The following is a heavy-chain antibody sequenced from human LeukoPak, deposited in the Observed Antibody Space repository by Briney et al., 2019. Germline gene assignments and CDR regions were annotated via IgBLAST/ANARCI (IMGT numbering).Heavy chain of an antibody. J-gene: IGHJ6*03. CDR2: INPNSGGT. CDR1: GYTFTGYY. CDR3: ARGTGYSSGWYLNYYYYYMDV. V-gene: IGHV1-2*02. D-gene: IGHD6-19*01. Sequence: ASVKVSCKASGYTFTGYYMHWVRQAPGQGLEWMGWINPNSGGTNYAQKFQGRVTMTRDTSISTAYMELRSLRSDDTAVYYCARGTGYSSGWYLNYYYYYMDVWGKGTTVTVSS.